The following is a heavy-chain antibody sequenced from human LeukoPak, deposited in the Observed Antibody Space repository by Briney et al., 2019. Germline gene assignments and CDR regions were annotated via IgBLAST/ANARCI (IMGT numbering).Heavy chain of an antibody. Sequence: PGGSLRLSCAASGFTFSSYGMHWVRQAPGKGLEWVAFIRYDGSNKYYADYVKGRFTISRDNSKNTLYLQMNSLRAEDTAVYYYAKGNSKVFRFFEWLLWGQRALVTVSS. D-gene: IGHD3-3*01. CDR1: GFTFSSYG. CDR3: AKGNSKVFRFFEWLL. J-gene: IGHJ4*02. CDR2: IRYDGSNK. V-gene: IGHV3-30*02.